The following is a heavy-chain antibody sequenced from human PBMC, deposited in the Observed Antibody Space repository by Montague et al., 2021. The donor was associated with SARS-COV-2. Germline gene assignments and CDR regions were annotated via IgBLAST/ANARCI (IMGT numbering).Heavy chain of an antibody. D-gene: IGHD3-3*01. CDR2: IYYSGST. CDR1: GGSISSSSYF. J-gene: IGHJ4*02. V-gene: IGHV4-39*01. CDR3: ARKTSRGRTIFGVVTASYCFDY. Sequence: SETLSLTCTVSGGSISSSSYFWGWIRQPPGKGLEWIGSIYYSGSTYYNPSLKSRVTISVDTSKNQFSLKLSSVTAADTAVFYCARKTSRGRTIFGVVTASYCFDYWGQGTLVTVSS.